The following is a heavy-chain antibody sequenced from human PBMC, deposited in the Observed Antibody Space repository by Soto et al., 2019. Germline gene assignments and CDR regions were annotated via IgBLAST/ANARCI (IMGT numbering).Heavy chain of an antibody. CDR3: ARHHILQADIGGRRQFHYGMDV. CDR1: GYSFTSYW. CDR2: IDPSDSYT. D-gene: IGHD2-2*01. J-gene: IGHJ6*02. V-gene: IGHV5-10-1*01. Sequence: PGESLKISCKGSGYSFTSYWISWVRQMPGKGLEWMGRIDPSDSYTNYSPSFQGHVTISADKSISTAYLQWSSLKASDTAMYYCARHHILQADIGGRRQFHYGMDVWGQGTTVTVSS.